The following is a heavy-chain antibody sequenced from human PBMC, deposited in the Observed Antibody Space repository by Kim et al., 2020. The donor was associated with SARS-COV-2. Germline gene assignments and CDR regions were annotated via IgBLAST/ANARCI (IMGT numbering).Heavy chain of an antibody. V-gene: IGHV1-46*01. CDR1: GYTFSRYD. CDR3: ARCKVFTSYGVDD. J-gene: IGHJ6*02. Sequence: ASVKVSCKASGYTFSRYDMSWVRQAPGQGLEWMGMIIAIGSTTNNAQRFQGRVTITTDTSTSTVYMELSSLRFEDTAVYYCARCKVFTSYGVDDWGQGTT. CDR2: IIAIGSTT.